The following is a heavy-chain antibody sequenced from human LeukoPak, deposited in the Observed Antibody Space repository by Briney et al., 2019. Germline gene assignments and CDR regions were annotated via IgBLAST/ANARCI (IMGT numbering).Heavy chain of an antibody. J-gene: IGHJ4*02. D-gene: IGHD6-13*01. CDR3: AREAALSSNLRDYLDY. V-gene: IGHV1-2*02. Sequence: ASVKVSCKTSGYTFSDYFIHWVRQAPGQGLEWMGRINSKSGATNFAQSFQGRVTMTRDTSLSTAYMELSTLRSDDTAVYYCAREAALSSNLRDYLDYWGQGTLVTVSS. CDR1: GYTFSDYF. CDR2: INSKSGAT.